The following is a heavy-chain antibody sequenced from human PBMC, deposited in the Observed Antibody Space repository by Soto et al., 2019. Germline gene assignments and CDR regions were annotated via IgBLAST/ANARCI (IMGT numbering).Heavy chain of an antibody. D-gene: IGHD2-2*01. CDR3: SKDSKSVSVSAARVYGMDF. CDR1: GFMFSSFA. CDR2: TRSNGEHT. V-gene: IGHV3-23*01. Sequence: EVQILESGGGMVQPGGSLRLSCAGSGFMFSSFAMTWVRQAPGKGLEWVSTTRSNGEHTYYADSVNGRFTVSRDNSKNTLFLEMSSRRAEDSAIYYCSKDSKSVSVSAARVYGMDFWGQGTTVTVSS. J-gene: IGHJ6*02.